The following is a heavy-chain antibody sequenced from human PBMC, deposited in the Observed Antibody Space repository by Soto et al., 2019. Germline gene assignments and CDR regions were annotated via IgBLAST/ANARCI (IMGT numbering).Heavy chain of an antibody. Sequence: QVQLVQSGAEVKKPGASVTVSCKAPRYIFTAYFMHWVRQAPGQGLEWMGWINPNNGATHYGLSFQGRVTMSSDTSISTAYMELSSLRSDATAVYYCASHDQGTRFDPWRQGTLVIVSS. CDR1: RYIFTAYF. CDR2: INPNNGAT. D-gene: IGHD1-1*01. CDR3: ASHDQGTRFDP. J-gene: IGHJ5*02. V-gene: IGHV1-2*02.